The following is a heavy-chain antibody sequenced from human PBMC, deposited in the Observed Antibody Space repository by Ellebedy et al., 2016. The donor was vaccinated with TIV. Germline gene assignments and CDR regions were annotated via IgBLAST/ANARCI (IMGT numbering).Heavy chain of an antibody. D-gene: IGHD3-10*01. V-gene: IGHV4-39*01. CDR3: ARQWLGEYPTPFDY. CDR1: GGSISSSSYY. Sequence: GSLRLSCTVSGGSISSSSYYWGWIRQPPGKGLEWIGSIYYSGSTYYNPSLKSRVTISVDTSKNQFSLKLSSVTAADTAVYYCARQWLGEYPTPFDYWGQGTLVTVSS. CDR2: IYYSGST. J-gene: IGHJ4*02.